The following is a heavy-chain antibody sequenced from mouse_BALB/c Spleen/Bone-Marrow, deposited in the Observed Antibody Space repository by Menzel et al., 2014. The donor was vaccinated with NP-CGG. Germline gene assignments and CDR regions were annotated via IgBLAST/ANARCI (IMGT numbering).Heavy chain of an antibody. Sequence: EVKLEESGGGLVQPGGPLKLSCAASGFTFSSYGMSWVRQTPDKRLELVATINSNGGSTYYPDSVKGRFTISRDNAKNTLYLQMSSLKSEDTAMYYCARVWYFDYWGQGTSLTVSS. CDR1: GFTFSSYG. CDR2: INSNGGST. J-gene: IGHJ2*03. CDR3: ARVWYFDY. V-gene: IGHV5-6-3*01.